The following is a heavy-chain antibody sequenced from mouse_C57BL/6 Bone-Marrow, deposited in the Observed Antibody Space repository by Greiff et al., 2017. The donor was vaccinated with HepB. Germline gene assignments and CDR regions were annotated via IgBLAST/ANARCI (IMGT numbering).Heavy chain of an antibody. Sequence: VQLKQPGPGLVQPSQSLSITCTVSGFSLTSYGVHWVRQTPGKGLEWLGVIWRGGSTDYNAAFMSRLSITKDNSKSQVFFKMNSLQADDTAIYYCDKNSLLNYYGSSPYAMDYWGQGTSVTVSS. J-gene: IGHJ4*01. CDR1: GFSLTSYG. V-gene: IGHV2-5*01. D-gene: IGHD1-1*01. CDR3: DKNSLLNYYGSSPYAMDY. CDR2: IWRGGST.